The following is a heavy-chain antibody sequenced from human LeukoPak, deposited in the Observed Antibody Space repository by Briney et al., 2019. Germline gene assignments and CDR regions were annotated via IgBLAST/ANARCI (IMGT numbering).Heavy chain of an antibody. V-gene: IGHV4-39*07. D-gene: IGHD3-22*01. CDR2: IYYSGST. Sequence: SETLSLTCTVSGGSISSSSYYWGWIRQPPGKGLEWIGGIYYSGSTYYNPSLKSRVTISVDTSKNQFSLKLSSVTAADTAVYYCARDEITDSSGYFDAFDIWGQGTMVTVSS. CDR3: ARDEITDSSGYFDAFDI. J-gene: IGHJ3*02. CDR1: GGSISSSSYY.